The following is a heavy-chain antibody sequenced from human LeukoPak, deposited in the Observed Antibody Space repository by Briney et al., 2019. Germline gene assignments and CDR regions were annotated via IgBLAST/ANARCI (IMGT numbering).Heavy chain of an antibody. V-gene: IGHV3-21*01. CDR3: AREIAAAGTEDY. Sequence: PGGSLRLSCAASGFTLSSYSMNWVRQAPGKGLEWVSSISSSSSYIYYADSVKGRFTISRDNAKNSLYLQMNSLRAEDTAVYYCAREIAAAGTEDYWGQGTLVTVSS. CDR2: ISSSSSYI. D-gene: IGHD6-13*01. J-gene: IGHJ4*02. CDR1: GFTLSSYS.